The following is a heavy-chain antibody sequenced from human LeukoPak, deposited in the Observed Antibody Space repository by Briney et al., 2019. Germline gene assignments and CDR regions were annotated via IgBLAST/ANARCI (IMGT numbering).Heavy chain of an antibody. CDR2: IYYSGST. V-gene: IGHV4-39*07. D-gene: IGHD5-12*01. CDR1: GDSISSSNYY. Sequence: SETLSLTCSVSGDSISSSNYYWGWIRQPPGKGLEWIGNIYYSGSTYYSPSLKSRVTISLDTSRNQFSLKLNSVTAADTAVYYCARILLHTRGSSDYDTYYFDLWGQGTLVTVSS. CDR3: ARILLHTRGSSDYDTYYFDL. J-gene: IGHJ4*02.